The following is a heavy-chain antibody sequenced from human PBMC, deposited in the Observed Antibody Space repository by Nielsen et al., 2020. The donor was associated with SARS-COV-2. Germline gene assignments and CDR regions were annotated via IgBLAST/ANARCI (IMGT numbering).Heavy chain of an antibody. J-gene: IGHJ4*02. D-gene: IGHD5-12*01. CDR2: INAGNGNT. CDR1: GYTFTSYA. Sequence: ASVKVSCKASGYTFTSYAMHWVRQAPGQRLEWMGWINAGNGNTKYSQKFQGRVTITRDTSASTAYMELSSLRSEDTAVYYCARVRGYGGYYFDYWGQGTLVTVSS. CDR3: ARVRGYGGYYFDY. V-gene: IGHV1-3*01.